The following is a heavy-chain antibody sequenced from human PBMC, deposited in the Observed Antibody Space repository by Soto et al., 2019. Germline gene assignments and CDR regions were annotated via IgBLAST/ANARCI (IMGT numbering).Heavy chain of an antibody. CDR2: LSGSGGTT. J-gene: IGHJ4*02. CDR3: AKQRADYGAGADTFYFDS. CDR1: GVTFSNYA. Sequence: EVQLLESGGGLVQPGGSLRLSCTVSGVTFSNYAMNWVRQAPGKGLEWVSSLSGSGGTTYYADSVKGRFIISRDNSKNTLYLLMNSLRDKDTVLYDCAKQRADYGAGADTFYFDSWGQGALVTV. V-gene: IGHV3-23*01. D-gene: IGHD3-10*01.